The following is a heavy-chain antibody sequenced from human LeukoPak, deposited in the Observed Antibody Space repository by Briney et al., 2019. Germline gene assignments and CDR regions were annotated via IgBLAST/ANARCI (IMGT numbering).Heavy chain of an antibody. CDR2: IKSDGSTT. J-gene: IGHJ5*02. CDR1: GFTFSSYW. D-gene: IGHD2-15*01. V-gene: IGHV3-74*01. CDR3: TRRVSTTRWFDP. Sequence: GGSLRLSCAASGFTFSSYWMHWVRQAPGKGLVWVSRIKSDGSTTNYADSVKGRFTISRDNAENTLYLQMNSLRVEETAVYYCTRRVSTTRWFDPWGQGTLVTVSS.